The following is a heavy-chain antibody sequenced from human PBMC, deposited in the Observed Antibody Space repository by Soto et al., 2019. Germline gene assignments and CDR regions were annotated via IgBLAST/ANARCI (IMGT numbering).Heavy chain of an antibody. V-gene: IGHV3-48*03. J-gene: IGHJ4*02. D-gene: IGHD2-2*01. Sequence: HPGGSLRLSCAASRFTFSTYDMHWVRQAPGKGLEWVSYISSSGSTVYYADSVRGRFTISRDNTRNSLYLQMNSLRDEDTALYYCVRYCSTTLCNGVATRTFDYWGQGTLVTVSS. CDR1: RFTFSTYD. CDR3: VRYCSTTLCNGVATRTFDY. CDR2: ISSSGSTV.